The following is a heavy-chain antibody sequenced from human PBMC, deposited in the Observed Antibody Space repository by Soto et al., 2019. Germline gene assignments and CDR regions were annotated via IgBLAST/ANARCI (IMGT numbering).Heavy chain of an antibody. CDR2: ISSASSAI. Sequence: GSLSLSCSASGYTFISYHMDWVRQAPGKGLEWVSYISSASSAIYYADSVKGRFTISRDNAKNSLFLQMNSLRAEDTAVYYCARDLMGYAMDVWGQGNTVTVSS. J-gene: IGHJ6*02. D-gene: IGHD2-8*01. V-gene: IGHV3-48*04. CDR1: GYTFISYH. CDR3: ARDLMGYAMDV.